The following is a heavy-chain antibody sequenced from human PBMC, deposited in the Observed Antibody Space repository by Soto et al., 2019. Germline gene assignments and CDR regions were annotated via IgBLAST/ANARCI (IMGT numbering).Heavy chain of an antibody. CDR3: ASATVVAATFDF. CDR2: ISSGSSNI. CDR1: GFAFRSYN. V-gene: IGHV3-21*01. Sequence: EVQLVESGGGLVKPGGSLTLSCAASGFAFRSYNMNWVRQAPGMGLEWVASISSGSSNIYYADSVKGRFTISRDNAKNSLFLQMDSLRAEDSAVYYCASATVVAATFDFWGQGTLVTVSS. D-gene: IGHD2-15*01. J-gene: IGHJ4*02.